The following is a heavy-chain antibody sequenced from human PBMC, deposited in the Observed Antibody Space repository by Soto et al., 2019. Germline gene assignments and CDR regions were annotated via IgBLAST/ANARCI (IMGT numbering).Heavy chain of an antibody. Sequence: QLQLQESGPGLVKPSETLSLTCTVSGGSISSSSYYWGWIRQPPGKGLGWIGSIYYSGSTYYNPSHKSPVPISVDTYKNQFSLKLSSVTAADTAVYYCASFPTLTTVQHWFDPWGQGTLVTVSS. J-gene: IGHJ5*02. CDR2: IYYSGST. V-gene: IGHV4-39*01. CDR3: ASFPTLTTVQHWFDP. D-gene: IGHD4-17*01. CDR1: GGSISSSSYY.